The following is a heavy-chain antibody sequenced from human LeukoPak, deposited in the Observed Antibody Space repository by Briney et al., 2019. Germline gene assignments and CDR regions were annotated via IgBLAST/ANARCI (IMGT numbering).Heavy chain of an antibody. CDR3: ARAESMALYFLY. Sequence: ASVKVSCKASGYTFTDFGFIWVRQAPGQGLEWMGWVSTYNGDTDYAKKFEDRVTMTTESSTQTTFMELRNLRSDDTAVYYCARAESMALYFLYWGQGTLVSVSS. D-gene: IGHD1-14*01. CDR2: VSTYNGDT. J-gene: IGHJ1*01. V-gene: IGHV1-18*01. CDR1: GYTFTDFG.